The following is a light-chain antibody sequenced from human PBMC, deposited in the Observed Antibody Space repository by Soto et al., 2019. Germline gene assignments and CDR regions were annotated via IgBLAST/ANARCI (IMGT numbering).Light chain of an antibody. Sequence: EIGLKQSPGTPSLSTGERATLSCRASQSVSSRSLAWYQQKPGQAPRLLISGASSRAADIPGRFSGSGSGTDFTLTINRLEPEDFAVYYCQQYDSSPRTFGQGTKVDIK. J-gene: IGKJ1*01. CDR1: QSVSSRS. CDR2: GAS. V-gene: IGKV3-20*01. CDR3: QQYDSSPRT.